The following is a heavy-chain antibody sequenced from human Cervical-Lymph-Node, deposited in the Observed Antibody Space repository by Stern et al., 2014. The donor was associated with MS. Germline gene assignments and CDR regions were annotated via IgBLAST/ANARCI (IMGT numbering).Heavy chain of an antibody. J-gene: IGHJ4*02. Sequence: QLGQSGAEVKKPGSSVKVSCKASGDSFSTFTISWVRQAPGQGLEWMGGIDPMFRTPNYAQKFQGRVTITADESTSTAYMELSGLRSEDTATYFCARDQGGIAADWGQGTRVTVSS. CDR1: GDSFSTFT. CDR3: ARDQGGIAAD. V-gene: IGHV1-69*01. CDR2: IDPMFRTP. D-gene: IGHD6-13*01.